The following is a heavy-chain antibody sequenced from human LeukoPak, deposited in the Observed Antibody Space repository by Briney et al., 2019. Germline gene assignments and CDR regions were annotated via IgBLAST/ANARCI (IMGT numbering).Heavy chain of an antibody. CDR2: ISGSGGST. Sequence: GGSLRLSCAASGFTFSSYAMSWVRQAPGKGLEWVSAISGSGGSTYYAGSVKGRFTISRDNSKNTLYLQMNSLRAEDTAVYYCAKADYNWNSFDYWGQGTLVTVSS. J-gene: IGHJ4*02. CDR1: GFTFSSYA. V-gene: IGHV3-23*01. CDR3: AKADYNWNSFDY. D-gene: IGHD1-20*01.